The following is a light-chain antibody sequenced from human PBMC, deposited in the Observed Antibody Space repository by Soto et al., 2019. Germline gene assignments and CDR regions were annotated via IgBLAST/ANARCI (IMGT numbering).Light chain of an antibody. CDR3: LSYAGSYTWV. Sequence: QSALTQPRSVSGSPGQSVTISCTGTSSDVGGYNFVSWFQQHPGKAPKLMIYDVSKRPSGVPDRFSGSKSGNTASLTISGPQAEDEPDYYCLSYAGSYTWVFGTGTKVTAL. CDR1: SSDVGGYNF. CDR2: DVS. J-gene: IGLJ1*01. V-gene: IGLV2-11*01.